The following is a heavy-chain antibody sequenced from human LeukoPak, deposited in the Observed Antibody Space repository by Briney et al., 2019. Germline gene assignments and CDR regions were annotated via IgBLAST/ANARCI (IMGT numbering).Heavy chain of an antibody. D-gene: IGHD1-26*01. CDR1: GFTFSSYD. CDR3: ARDGVGAIIFDY. CDR2: ISSSDSTI. V-gene: IGHV3-48*03. Sequence: PGGSLRLSCAASGFTFSSYDMNWVRQAPGKGLEWVSYISSSDSTIYYADSVKGRFTISRDNAKNSLFLQMSSLRAEDTAVYYCARDGVGAIIFDYWGQGTLVTVSS. J-gene: IGHJ4*02.